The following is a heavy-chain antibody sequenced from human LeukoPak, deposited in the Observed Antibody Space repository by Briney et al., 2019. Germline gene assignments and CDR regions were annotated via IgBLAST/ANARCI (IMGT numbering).Heavy chain of an antibody. V-gene: IGHV4-59*01. Sequence: SETLSLTCTVSGRSISSYYWSSIRQPPGKGREWLGYIYSSGSTNYNPSLKSRVTISVDTSKNQFSLKLSSVTAADTDVYYCAREASYDFWSGYYEYWFDPWGQGTLVTVSS. CDR3: AREASYDFWSGYYEYWFDP. J-gene: IGHJ5*02. CDR2: IYSSGST. D-gene: IGHD3-3*01. CDR1: GRSISSYY.